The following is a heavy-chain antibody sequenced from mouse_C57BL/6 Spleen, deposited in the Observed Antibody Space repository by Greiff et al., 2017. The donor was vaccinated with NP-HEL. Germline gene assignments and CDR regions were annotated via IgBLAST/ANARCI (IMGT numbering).Heavy chain of an antibody. CDR1: GYTFTSYW. D-gene: IGHD1-1*01. V-gene: IGHV1-64*01. CDR3: ARNYGSSPSYYFDY. Sequence: VQLQQPGAELVKPGASVKLSCKASGYTFTSYWMHWVKQRPGQGLEWIGMIHPNSGSTNYNEKFKSKATLTVDKSSSTAYMQLSSLTSEDSAVDYCARNYGSSPSYYFDYWGQGTTLTVSS. J-gene: IGHJ2*01. CDR2: IHPNSGST.